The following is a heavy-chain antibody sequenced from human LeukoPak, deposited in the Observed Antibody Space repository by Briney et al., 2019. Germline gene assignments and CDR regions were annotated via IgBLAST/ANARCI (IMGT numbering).Heavy chain of an antibody. D-gene: IGHD5-12*01. CDR2: IYYSGST. Sequence: SETLSLTCTVSGGSISSYYWSWIRQPPGKGLEWIGCIYYSGSTNYNPSLKSRVTISVDTSENQFSLKLSSVTAADTAVYYCARERRGYSGYDYYYYGMDVWGQGTTVTVSS. CDR3: ARERRGYSGYDYYYYGMDV. V-gene: IGHV4-59*12. CDR1: GGSISSYY. J-gene: IGHJ6*02.